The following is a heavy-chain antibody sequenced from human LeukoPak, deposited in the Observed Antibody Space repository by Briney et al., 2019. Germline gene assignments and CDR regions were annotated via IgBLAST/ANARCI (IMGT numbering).Heavy chain of an antibody. J-gene: IGHJ4*02. CDR2: INHSGST. CDR3: ARDSWFGESLFDY. V-gene: IGHV4-34*01. Sequence: SETLSLTCAVYGGSFSGYYWSWIRQPPGKGLEWIGEINHSGSTNYNPSLKSRVTISVDTSKNQFSLKLSSVTAADTAVYYCARDSWFGESLFDYRGQGTLVTVSS. CDR1: GGSFSGYY. D-gene: IGHD3-10*01.